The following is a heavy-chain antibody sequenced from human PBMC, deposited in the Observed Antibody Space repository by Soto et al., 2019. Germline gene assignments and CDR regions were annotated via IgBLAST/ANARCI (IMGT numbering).Heavy chain of an antibody. J-gene: IGHJ6*02. V-gene: IGHV3-33*01. Sequence: GGSLRLSCAASGFTFSSYGMHWVRQAPGKGLEWVAVIWYDGSNKYYADSVKGRFTISRDNSKNTLYLQMNSLRAEDTAVYYCAREDIVVVRSKWGPFYYYGMDVWGQGTTVTVSS. CDR1: GFTFSSYG. CDR3: AREDIVVVRSKWGPFYYYGMDV. CDR2: IWYDGSNK. D-gene: IGHD2-2*01.